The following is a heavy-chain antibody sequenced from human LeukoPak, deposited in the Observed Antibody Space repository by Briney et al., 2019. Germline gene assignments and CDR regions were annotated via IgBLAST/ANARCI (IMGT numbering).Heavy chain of an antibody. V-gene: IGHV4-61*02. CDR1: GGSISSGSYY. CDR3: AREVVVIANFDY. Sequence: SETLSLTCTVSGGSISSGSYYWSWIRQPAGKGLEWIGRIYTSGSTNYNPFLKSRVTISVDTSKNQFSLKLSSVTAADTAVYYCAREVVVIANFDYWGQGTLVTVSS. CDR2: IYTSGST. D-gene: IGHD2-21*01. J-gene: IGHJ4*02.